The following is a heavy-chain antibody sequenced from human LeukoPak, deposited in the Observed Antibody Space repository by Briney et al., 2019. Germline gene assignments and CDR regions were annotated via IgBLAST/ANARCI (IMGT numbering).Heavy chain of an antibody. CDR1: GFNYSSYT. Sequence: PGGSLRLSCAASGFNYSSYTMNWVRQAPGMGLEWLSYISASRDITYYADSVRGRFTISRDNSKNTLYLQMNSLRAEDTAVYYCAKDRDDCTQTGGGDYWGQGTLVTVSS. D-gene: IGHD2-21*02. CDR2: ISASRDIT. CDR3: AKDRDDCTQTGGGDY. J-gene: IGHJ4*02. V-gene: IGHV3-23*01.